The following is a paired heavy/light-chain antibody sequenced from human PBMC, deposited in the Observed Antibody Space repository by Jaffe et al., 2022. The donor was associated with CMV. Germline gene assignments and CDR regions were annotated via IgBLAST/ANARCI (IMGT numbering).Heavy chain of an antibody. Sequence: EVQLLESGGGLVQPGGSLRLSCAASMFTFSTYAMSWVRQAPGKGLEWVSGISATGGRTYYADSVKGRFTISRDNSKNTLFLQMNSLRAADTAVYYCAKGDSDVVMVRGVTKRLSYFDYWGQGVLVTVSS. CDR2: ISATGGRT. CDR1: MFTFSTYA. J-gene: IGHJ4*02. CDR3: AKGDSDVVMVRGVTKRLSYFDY. D-gene: IGHD3-10*01. V-gene: IGHV3-23*01.
Light chain of an antibody. J-gene: IGKJ1*01. CDR1: QTVSSSY. Sequence: DSVLTQSPGTLSLSPGERATLSCRASQTVSSSYLAWYQQKPGQAPRLLIYGASNRATGIPDRFSGSGSGTDFTLTISRLEPEDFAVYYCQQYGGSPTWTFGQGTKVEIK. CDR2: GAS. CDR3: QQYGGSPTWT. V-gene: IGKV3-20*01.